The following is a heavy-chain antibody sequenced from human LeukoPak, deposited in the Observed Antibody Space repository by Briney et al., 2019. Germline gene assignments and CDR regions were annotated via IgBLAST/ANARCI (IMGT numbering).Heavy chain of an antibody. CDR2: IHTSGST. Sequence: SETLSLTCTVSGGSISSYYWSWIRQPAGKGLEWIGLIHTSGSTNYSPSLKSRVTVSVDTSKNQFSLKLSSVTAADTAVYYCARDLTTPPYNWFDLWGQGTLVTVSS. D-gene: IGHD4-17*01. V-gene: IGHV4-4*07. CDR3: ARDLTTPPYNWFDL. CDR1: GGSISSYY. J-gene: IGHJ5*02.